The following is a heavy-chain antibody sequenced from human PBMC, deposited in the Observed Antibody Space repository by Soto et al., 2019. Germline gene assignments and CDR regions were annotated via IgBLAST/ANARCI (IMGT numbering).Heavy chain of an antibody. Sequence: GESLKISCKRSGYSVTRYWISWVRQMAGKSLECMGRIHPRDTSTNYSPSFQGHGTISAAKSSSTAYLQCRSWKASDPAMHYCARRHIAMIAKHYYYGREVYGRGSTFTV. CDR2: IHPRDTST. V-gene: IGHV5-10-1*01. J-gene: IGHJ6*02. CDR1: GYSVTRYW. CDR3: ARRHIAMIAKHYYYGREV. D-gene: IGHD3-22*01.